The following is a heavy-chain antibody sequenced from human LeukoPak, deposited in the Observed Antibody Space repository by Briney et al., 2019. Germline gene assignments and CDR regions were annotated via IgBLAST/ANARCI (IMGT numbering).Heavy chain of an antibody. Sequence: GGSLRLSCAASGFTFSSYGMHWVRQAPGEGLEWVAVISYDGSNKYYADSVKGRFTISRDNSKNTLYLQMNSLRAEDTAVYYCAKDRNYDLWSGYYYYGMDVWGQGTTVTVSS. CDR3: AKDRNYDLWSGYYYYGMDV. D-gene: IGHD3-3*01. CDR1: GFTFSSYG. CDR2: ISYDGSNK. V-gene: IGHV3-30*18. J-gene: IGHJ6*02.